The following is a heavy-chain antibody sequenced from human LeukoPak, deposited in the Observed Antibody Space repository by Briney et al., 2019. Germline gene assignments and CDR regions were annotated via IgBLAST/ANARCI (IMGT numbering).Heavy chain of an antibody. Sequence: PSETLSLTCTVSGGSISSGGYYWSWIRQHPGKGLEWIGYIYYSGSTYYNPSLKSRVTISVDTSKNQFSLKLSSVTAADTAVYYCAREGGQGTTSDYWGQGTLVTVSS. V-gene: IGHV4-31*03. CDR2: IYYSGST. CDR3: AREGGQGTTSDY. J-gene: IGHJ4*02. CDR1: GGSISSGGYY. D-gene: IGHD1-7*01.